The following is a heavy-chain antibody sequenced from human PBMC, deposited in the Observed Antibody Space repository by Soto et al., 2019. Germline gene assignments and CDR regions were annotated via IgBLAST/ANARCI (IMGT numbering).Heavy chain of an antibody. D-gene: IGHD3-3*01. Sequence: GASVKLSCKASGYTFTSYDINWVRQATGQGLEWMGWMNPNSGNTGYAQKFQGRVTMTRNTSISTAYMELSSLRSEDTAVYYCARVSDFWRYAFDIWGQGTMVTVSS. V-gene: IGHV1-8*01. CDR2: MNPNSGNT. CDR3: ARVSDFWRYAFDI. CDR1: GYTFTSYD. J-gene: IGHJ3*02.